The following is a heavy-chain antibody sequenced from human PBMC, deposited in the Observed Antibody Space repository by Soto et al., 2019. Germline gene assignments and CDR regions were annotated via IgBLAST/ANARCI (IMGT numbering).Heavy chain of an antibody. Sequence: QVQLQQWGAGLLKPSETLSLTCAVYGGSFSGYYWSWIRQPPGKGLEWIGEINHRGSTNYNPSLKTRVTTSVGTSKNQFSLKLNSVTAADTAVYYCARGSRVKIPAASGRDYYYHGLDVWGQGTAVPVSS. CDR3: ARGSRVKIPAASGRDYYYHGLDV. D-gene: IGHD6-25*01. J-gene: IGHJ6*02. CDR2: INHRGST. V-gene: IGHV4-34*01. CDR1: GGSFSGYY.